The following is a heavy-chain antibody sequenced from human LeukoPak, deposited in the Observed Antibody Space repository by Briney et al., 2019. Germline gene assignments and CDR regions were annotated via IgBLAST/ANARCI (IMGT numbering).Heavy chain of an antibody. J-gene: IGHJ5*02. V-gene: IGHV1-2*02. D-gene: IGHD3-22*01. CDR1: GYTFTDSY. CDR2: INPNSGGT. Sequence: ASVKVSCKTSGYTFTDSYMHWVRQAPGQGLEWMGWINPNSGGTNYAQRFQGRVTMTRDTSIGTVYMELSRLRSEDTAVYYCARDTGYYDSSEPRPVNWFDPWGQGTLVTVSS. CDR3: ARDTGYYDSSEPRPVNWFDP.